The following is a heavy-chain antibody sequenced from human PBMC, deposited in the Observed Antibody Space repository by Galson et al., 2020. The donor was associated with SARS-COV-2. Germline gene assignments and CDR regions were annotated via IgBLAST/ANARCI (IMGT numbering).Heavy chain of an antibody. CDR3: ALGASGVIYAFDI. D-gene: IGHD3-16*02. Sequence: ASVKVSCKASGYTFTGYYMHWVRQAPAQGLEWMGWSNPNSGGTNYAQKFQGSVTMTRDTSISTAYMELSRLRSDDTAVYYCALGASGVIYAFDIWGQGTMVTVSS. CDR1: GYTFTGYY. V-gene: IGHV1-2*02. CDR2: SNPNSGGT. J-gene: IGHJ3*02.